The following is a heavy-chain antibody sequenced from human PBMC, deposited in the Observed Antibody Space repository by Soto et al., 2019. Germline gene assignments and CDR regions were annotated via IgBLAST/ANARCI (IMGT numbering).Heavy chain of an antibody. CDR3: ARTVIAVTPYYFAY. V-gene: IGHV1-69*13. D-gene: IGHD2-15*01. Sequence: SVKVSCKASGGTFSSYAISWVRQAPGQGLEWMGGIIPIFGTPNYAQKFQGRVTITADESTSTAYMELSSLRAEDTAVYYCARTVIAVTPYYFAYLGQGTLFTVSS. CDR1: GGTFSSYA. CDR2: IIPIFGTP. J-gene: IGHJ4*01.